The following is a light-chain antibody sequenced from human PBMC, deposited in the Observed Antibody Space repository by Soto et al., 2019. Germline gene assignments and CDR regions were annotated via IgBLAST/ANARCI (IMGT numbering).Light chain of an antibody. CDR3: QQYHNWPPIT. CDR2: GAS. J-gene: IGKJ5*01. CDR1: QSVSSH. Sequence: VMAQEPDTRFLSLGKGATLTCRARQSVSSHLAWYQHKPGQAPRLLIYGASTRASGITARFSGSGSETDFTLTISSLHSEDSAVYYCQQYHNWPPITFGHGARLEV. V-gene: IGKV3-15*01.